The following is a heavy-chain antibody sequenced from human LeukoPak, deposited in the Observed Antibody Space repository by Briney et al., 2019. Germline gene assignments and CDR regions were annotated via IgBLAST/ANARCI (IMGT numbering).Heavy chain of an antibody. D-gene: IGHD5-12*01. CDR2: VVPMFGIR. J-gene: IGHJ4*02. CDR1: GGTXNNYA. CDR3: ATEPSRSYSFDHLDF. V-gene: IGHV1-69*04. Sequence: GASVKVSCKTSGGTXNNYAISWVRQAPGQGLEWMGRVVPMFGIRNYPQTFRGRVNITADKATNTVYMELRSLRAEDTAIYYCATEPSRSYSFDHLDFWGLGTPVTVSS.